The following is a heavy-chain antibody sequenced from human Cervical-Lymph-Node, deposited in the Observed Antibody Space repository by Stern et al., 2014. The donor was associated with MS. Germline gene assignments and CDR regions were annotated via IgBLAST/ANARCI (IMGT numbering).Heavy chain of an antibody. CDR3: ARGPILTGYDY. Sequence: VHLVESGGGLVQPGGSLRLSCAASGFTFSSYAMSWVRQAPGKGLEWVSAINGGGDSTYYADSVKGRVTISRDNSKNTLYVQMNSLRTEDTAVYYCARGPILTGYDYWGQGTLVTVSS. D-gene: IGHD3-9*01. V-gene: IGHV3-23*04. CDR2: INGGGDST. J-gene: IGHJ4*02. CDR1: GFTFSSYA.